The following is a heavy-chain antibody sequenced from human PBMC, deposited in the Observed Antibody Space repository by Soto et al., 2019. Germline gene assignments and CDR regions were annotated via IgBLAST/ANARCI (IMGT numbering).Heavy chain of an antibody. J-gene: IGHJ6*02. D-gene: IGHD2-2*01. V-gene: IGHV1-2*02. CDR3: ARDGGYCSSTSCYSYYYYGMDV. Sequence: ASVKVSCKXSGYTFTGYYMHWVRQAPGQGLEWMGWINPNSGGTNYAQKFQGRVTMTRDTSISTAYMELSRLRSDDTAVYYCARDGGYCSSTSCYSYYYYGMDVWGQGTTVTVSS. CDR1: GYTFTGYY. CDR2: INPNSGGT.